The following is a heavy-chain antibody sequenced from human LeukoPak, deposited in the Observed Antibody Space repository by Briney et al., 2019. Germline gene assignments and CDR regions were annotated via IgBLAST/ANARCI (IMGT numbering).Heavy chain of an antibody. D-gene: IGHD4-11*01. CDR2: ISSSSSTI. Sequence: GGSLRLSCAASRFTFSTYSMSWVRQAPGKGLEWVSYISSSSSTIFYADSVKGRFTISRDNAKNSLYLQMNSLRAEDTAVYYCARGMTIDPWGQGTLVTVSS. V-gene: IGHV3-48*01. CDR1: RFTFSTYS. J-gene: IGHJ5*02. CDR3: ARGMTIDP.